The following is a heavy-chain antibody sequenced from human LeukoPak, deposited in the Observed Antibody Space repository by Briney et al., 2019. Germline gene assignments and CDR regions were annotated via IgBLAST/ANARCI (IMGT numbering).Heavy chain of an antibody. CDR3: TTLKYCSSTSCYETPTDY. J-gene: IGHJ4*02. CDR2: IYSGGST. D-gene: IGHD2-2*01. CDR1: GFTVSSNY. Sequence: GGSLRLSCAASGFTVSSNYMSWVRQAPGKGLEWVSVIYSGGSTYYADSVKGRFTISRDNSKNTLYLQMNSLRAEDTAVYYCTTLKYCSSTSCYETPTDYWGQGTLVTVSS. V-gene: IGHV3-53*01.